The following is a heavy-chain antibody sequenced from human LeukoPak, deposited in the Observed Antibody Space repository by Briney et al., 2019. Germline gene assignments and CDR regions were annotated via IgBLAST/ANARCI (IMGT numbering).Heavy chain of an antibody. V-gene: IGHV3-13*04. D-gene: IGHD3-10*01. CDR3: ARAVVRGVTPDSYNYYGMDV. Sequence: GGSLSLSCAASGFTFSRYDMHWVRQTTGKGLEWVSAIGTAGDTYYPGSVQGRFTISRENAKNSLYLQMNSLRAGDTAVYYCARAVVRGVTPDSYNYYGMDVWGQGTTVTVSS. CDR2: IGTAGDT. J-gene: IGHJ6*02. CDR1: GFTFSRYD.